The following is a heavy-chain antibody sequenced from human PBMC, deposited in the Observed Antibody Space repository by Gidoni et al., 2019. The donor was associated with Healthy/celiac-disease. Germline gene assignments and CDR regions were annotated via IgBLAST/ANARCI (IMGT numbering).Heavy chain of an antibody. Sequence: EVQLLESGGGLVQPGGSLRLSCAASGFTFSSYAMSWVRQAPGKGLEWVSAISGSGGRTYYADSVKGRFTISRDNSKNTLYLQMNSLRAEDTAVYYCAKDKYHIVVVTAIDYWGQGTLVTVSS. D-gene: IGHD2-21*02. CDR2: ISGSGGRT. CDR3: AKDKYHIVVVTAIDY. CDR1: GFTFSSYA. V-gene: IGHV3-23*01. J-gene: IGHJ4*02.